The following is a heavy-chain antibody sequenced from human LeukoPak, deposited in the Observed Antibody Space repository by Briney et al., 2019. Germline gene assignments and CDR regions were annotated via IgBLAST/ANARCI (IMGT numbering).Heavy chain of an antibody. CDR2: IYYSGST. J-gene: IGHJ3*01. CDR1: GGSISSYY. CDR3: AREYSSSSGRRAFDF. D-gene: IGHD6-6*01. Sequence: PSETLSLTCTVSGGSISSYYWNWIRHPPGKGLEWIGYIYYSGSTNYNPSLKSRVTTLVDTSKNQFSLRLSSVTAADTAVYYCAREYSSSSGRRAFDFWGQGTMVTVSS. V-gene: IGHV4-59*08.